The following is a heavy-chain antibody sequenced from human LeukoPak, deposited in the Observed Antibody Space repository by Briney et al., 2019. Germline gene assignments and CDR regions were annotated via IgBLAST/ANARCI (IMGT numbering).Heavy chain of an antibody. Sequence: SVKVSCKASGGTFSSYAISWVRQAPGQGLEWMGGIIPIFGTANYAQKFKGRVTITTDESTSTAYMELSSLRSEDTAVYYCARDGPIRYDFWSGYYPGWFDPWGQGTLVTVSS. CDR1: GGTFSSYA. D-gene: IGHD3-3*01. CDR2: IIPIFGTA. CDR3: ARDGPIRYDFWSGYYPGWFDP. J-gene: IGHJ5*02. V-gene: IGHV1-69*05.